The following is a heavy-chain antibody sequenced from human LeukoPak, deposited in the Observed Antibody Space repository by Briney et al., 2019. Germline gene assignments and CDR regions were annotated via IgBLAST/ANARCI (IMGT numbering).Heavy chain of an antibody. V-gene: IGHV3-74*01. D-gene: IGHD3-3*01. Sequence: PGGSLRLSCAASGFTFSNYWMHWVRQAPGKGLVWVSRIISDGSSTLYADSVKGRFTISRDNAKNSLYLQMNSLRAEDTAVYYCAREDFWSGFFDYWGQGTLVTVSS. CDR1: GFTFSNYW. CDR3: AREDFWSGFFDY. CDR2: IISDGSST. J-gene: IGHJ4*02.